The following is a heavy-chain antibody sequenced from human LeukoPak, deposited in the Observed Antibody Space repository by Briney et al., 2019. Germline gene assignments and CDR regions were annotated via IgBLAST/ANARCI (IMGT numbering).Heavy chain of an antibody. J-gene: IGHJ4*02. V-gene: IGHV3-23*01. CDR3: ARGPYDSSGYSVY. CDR1: GFTFSSYA. D-gene: IGHD3-22*01. Sequence: QTGGSLRLSCAASGFTFSSYAMSWVRQAPGKGLEWVSAISGSGGSTYYADSVKGRFTISRDNSKNTLYLQMNSLRAEDMAVYYCARGPYDSSGYSVYWGQGTLVTVSS. CDR2: ISGSGGST.